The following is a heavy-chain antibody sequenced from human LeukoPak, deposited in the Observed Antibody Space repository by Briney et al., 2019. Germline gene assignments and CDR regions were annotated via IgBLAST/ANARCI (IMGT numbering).Heavy chain of an antibody. V-gene: IGHV1-69*13. CDR3: ATVLVAAAGNLYYYYYGMDV. J-gene: IGHJ6*02. Sequence: SVKVSCKASGGTFSSYAISWVRQAPGQGLEWMGGIIPIFGTANYAQKFQGRVTITADESTSTAYMELSSLRSEDTAVYYCATVLVAAAGNLYYYYYGMDVWGQGTTVTVSS. CDR2: IIPIFGTA. CDR1: GGTFSSYA. D-gene: IGHD6-13*01.